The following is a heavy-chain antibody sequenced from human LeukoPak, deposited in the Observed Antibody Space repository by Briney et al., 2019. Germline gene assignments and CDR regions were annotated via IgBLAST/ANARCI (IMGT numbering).Heavy chain of an antibody. V-gene: IGHV1-18*01. D-gene: IGHD4-17*01. CDR1: GYTFTNHG. Sequence: ASVKVSCKASGYTFTNHGIHWVRQAPGQGVEWMGWITPYNGYTNYALKFQDRVTMTTDTSTSTVSMELRSLISDDTAVYYCARGATKVTSVIHMDVWGKGTTVIVSS. CDR2: ITPYNGYT. J-gene: IGHJ6*03. CDR3: ARGATKVTSVIHMDV.